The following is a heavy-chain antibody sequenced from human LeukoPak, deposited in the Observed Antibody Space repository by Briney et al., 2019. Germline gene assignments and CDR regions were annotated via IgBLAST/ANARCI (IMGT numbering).Heavy chain of an antibody. J-gene: IGHJ4*02. CDR1: GFTFSSYS. CDR3: ARDYHLGYFDY. Sequence: GGSLRLSCAASGFTFSSYSMNWVRQAPGKGLEWVSSISSSSSYIYYADSVKGRFTISRDNAKNSLYPQMNSLRAEDTAVYYCARDYHLGYFDYWGQGTLVTVSS. CDR2: ISSSSSYI. V-gene: IGHV3-21*01. D-gene: IGHD6-13*01.